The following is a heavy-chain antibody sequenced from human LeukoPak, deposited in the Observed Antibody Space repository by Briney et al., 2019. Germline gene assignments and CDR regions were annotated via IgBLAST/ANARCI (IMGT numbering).Heavy chain of an antibody. D-gene: IGHD3-10*01. J-gene: IGHJ4*02. V-gene: IGHV1-2*02. CDR2: INPNSGGT. Sequence: ASVKVSCKASGYTFTGYYMHWVRQAPGQGLEWMGWINPNSGGTNYVQKFQGRVTMTRDTSTSTVYMELSSLRSEDTAVYYCARGAGRTAPMDDYWGQGTLVTVSS. CDR1: GYTFTGYY. CDR3: ARGAGRTAPMDDY.